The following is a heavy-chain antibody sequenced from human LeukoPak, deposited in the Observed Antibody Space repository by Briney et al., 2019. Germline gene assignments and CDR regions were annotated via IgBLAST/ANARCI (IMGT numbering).Heavy chain of an antibody. CDR1: GFTFSSYE. J-gene: IGHJ6*02. CDR3: ARGDYYYGMDV. CDR2: ISSSGSTI. Sequence: TGGSLRLSCAASGFTFSSYEMNWVRQTPEKGLEWVSYISSSGSTIYYADSVKGRFTISRDNAKNSLYLQMNGLRAEDTAIYYCARGDYYYGMDVWGQGTTVTVSS. V-gene: IGHV3-48*03.